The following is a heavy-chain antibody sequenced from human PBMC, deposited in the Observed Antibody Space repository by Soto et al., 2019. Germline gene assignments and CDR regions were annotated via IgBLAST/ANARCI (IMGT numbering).Heavy chain of an antibody. J-gene: IGHJ6*02. Sequence: ASVKVSCKASGGTFSSYAISCVRQAPGQGLEWMGGIIPIFGTANYAQKFQGRVTITADESTSTAYMELSSLRSEDTAVYYCARRGFSSSSWYYYYGMDVWGQGTTVTVSS. CDR1: GGTFSSYA. V-gene: IGHV1-69*13. CDR3: ARRGFSSSSWYYYYGMDV. CDR2: IIPIFGTA. D-gene: IGHD6-13*01.